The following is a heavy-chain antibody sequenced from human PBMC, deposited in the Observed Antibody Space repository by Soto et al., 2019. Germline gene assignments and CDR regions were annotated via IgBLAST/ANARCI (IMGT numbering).Heavy chain of an antibody. D-gene: IGHD3-10*01. CDR2: IYYSGST. V-gene: IGHV4-39*01. CDR3: VRLGTMFRGVITTFDY. CDR1: GGSISSISYY. Sequence: SETLSLTCTVSGGSISSISYYWGWIRQPPGKGLEWIGSIYYSGSTYYNPSLKSRVTISVDTSKNQFSLKLSSVTAADTAVYYCVRLGTMFRGVITTFDYRGQGTLVTVAS. J-gene: IGHJ4*02.